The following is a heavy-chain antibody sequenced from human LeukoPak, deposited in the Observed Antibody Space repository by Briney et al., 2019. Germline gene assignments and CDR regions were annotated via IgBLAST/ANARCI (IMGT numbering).Heavy chain of an antibody. CDR1: EYSFPTYC. CDR3: AIGRGGQQLGDF. J-gene: IGHJ4*02. CDR2: IYPDDFDT. D-gene: IGHD6-13*01. V-gene: IGHV5-51*01. Sequence: GESLKISCKHSEYSFPTYCVGWVGQMPGKGLEWMGIIYPDDFDTRYTPSFQGQVPISADRSISTAYLQWSSLEASDTAMYSCAIGRGGQQLGDFWGQGTLVTVSS.